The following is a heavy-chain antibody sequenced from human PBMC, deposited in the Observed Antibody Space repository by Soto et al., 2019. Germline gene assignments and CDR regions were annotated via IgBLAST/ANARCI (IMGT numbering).Heavy chain of an antibody. D-gene: IGHD2-2*01. CDR2: IIPIFGTA. V-gene: IGHV1-69*01. CDR3: ARGYCSSTSCPDAFDI. CDR1: GGTFSSYA. Sequence: QVQLVQSGAEVKKPGSSVKVSCKASGGTFSSYAISWVRQAPGQGLEWVGGIIPIFGTANYAQKLQGRVTITADESTSTAYRELSSLRSEDTAVYYCARGYCSSTSCPDAFDIWGQGTMVTVSS. J-gene: IGHJ3*02.